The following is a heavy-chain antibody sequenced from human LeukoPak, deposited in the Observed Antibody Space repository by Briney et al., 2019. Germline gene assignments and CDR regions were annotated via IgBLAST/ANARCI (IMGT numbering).Heavy chain of an antibody. CDR1: GGSISSGSYY. D-gene: IGHD1-1*01. J-gene: IGHJ4*02. CDR2: TYTSGST. CDR3: ARTGVLDYLYYFDY. Sequence: SETLSLTCTVSGGSISSGSYYWSWIRQPAGKGLEWIGRTYTSGSTNYNPSLKSRVTISVDTSKNQFSLKLSSVTAADTAVYYCARTGVLDYLYYFDYWGQGTLVTVSS. V-gene: IGHV4-61*02.